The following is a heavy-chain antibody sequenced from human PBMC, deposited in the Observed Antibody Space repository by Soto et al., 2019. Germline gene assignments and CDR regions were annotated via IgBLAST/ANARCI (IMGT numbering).Heavy chain of an antibody. D-gene: IGHD3-22*01. CDR1: GFTFISYN. CDR3: ARGIVVQANDYYYMDV. CDR2: INSDSTYI. J-gene: IGHJ6*03. V-gene: IGHV3-21*01. Sequence: EVQLVESGGGLVKPGGSLRLSCAASGFTFISYNMNWVRQAPGKGLEWVSSINSDSTYIYYLDSVKGRFAISRDNAKNSLYLQMDSLRAEDTAVYYCARGIVVQANDYYYMDVWGKGATVTVS.